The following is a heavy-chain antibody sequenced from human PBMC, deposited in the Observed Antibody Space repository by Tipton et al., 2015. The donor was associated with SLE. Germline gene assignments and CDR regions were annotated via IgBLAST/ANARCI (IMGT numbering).Heavy chain of an antibody. CDR3: ARSAMDYDYVWGTGDWFDP. Sequence: LRLSCTVSGGSISSYFWSWIRQPPGKGLEWIGSIYHSGSTYYNPSLKSRVTISVDTSKNQFSLKLSSVTAADTAVYYCARSAMDYDYVWGTGDWFDPWGQGTLVTVSS. V-gene: IGHV4-59*08. J-gene: IGHJ5*02. CDR2: IYHSGST. CDR1: GGSISSYF. D-gene: IGHD3-16*01.